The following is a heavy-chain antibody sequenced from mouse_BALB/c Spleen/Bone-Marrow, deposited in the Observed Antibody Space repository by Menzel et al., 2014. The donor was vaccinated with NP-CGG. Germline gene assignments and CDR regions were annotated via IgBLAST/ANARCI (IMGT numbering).Heavy chain of an antibody. CDR1: GFNIKDYY. V-gene: IGHV14-1*02. Sequence: EVKLVDSGAELVRPGALVKLSCKASGFNIKDYYMHWVKQRPEQGLEWIGWIDPENGNTIYDPKFQGKASITAYTSSNTAYLQLSNLTSEDTAVYYCARWGNYYFDYWGQGTTLTVSS. J-gene: IGHJ2*01. CDR2: IDPENGNT. CDR3: ARWGNYYFDY.